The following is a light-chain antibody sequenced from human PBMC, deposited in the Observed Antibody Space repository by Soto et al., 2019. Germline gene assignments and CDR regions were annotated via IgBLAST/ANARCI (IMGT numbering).Light chain of an antibody. V-gene: IGLV1-40*01. CDR3: QSYDSSRSGSRV. Sequence: QSVLTQPPSVSGAPGQMITISCTGRSSNLGAGFDVHWYQQLPGTAPKLLIYGNNNRPSGVPDRFSGSKSGTSASLAITGLQGEDEADYYCQSYDSSRSGSRVFGTGTKVTVL. CDR2: GNN. CDR1: SSNLGAGFD. J-gene: IGLJ1*01.